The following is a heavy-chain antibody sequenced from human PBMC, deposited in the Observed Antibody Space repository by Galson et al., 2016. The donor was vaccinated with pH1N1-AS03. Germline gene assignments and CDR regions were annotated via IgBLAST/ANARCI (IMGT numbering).Heavy chain of an antibody. V-gene: IGHV1-18*04. J-gene: IGHJ6*02. CDR1: GYTFTSYG. Sequence: SVKVSCKAFGYTFTSYGITWVRQAPGQGLEWMGWISAYNGITDYAQKLQGRVTLTTDTSTSIAYMEPRSLGSDDPAVYYCARDWFGSGSYYKADDDNGMDVWGQGTTVTVSS. CDR3: ARDWFGSGSYYKADDDNGMDV. CDR2: ISAYNGIT. D-gene: IGHD3-10*01.